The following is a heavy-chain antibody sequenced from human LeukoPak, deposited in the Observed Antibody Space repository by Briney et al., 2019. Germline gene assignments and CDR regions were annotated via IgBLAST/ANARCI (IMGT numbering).Heavy chain of an antibody. CDR2: IRIKPNNYAT. CDR3: TRHAASGGSGVDY. D-gene: IGHD3-10*01. CDR1: GFNFSGSS. V-gene: IGHV3-73*01. Sequence: GSLRLSCAASGFNFSGSSMHWGRLASGKGLEWVGRIRIKPNNYATVYAASVKGSFTISRDDSKNTSYLQMNRLKTEDTAVYYCTRHAASGGSGVDYXXQGILVTVSS. J-gene: IGHJ4*02.